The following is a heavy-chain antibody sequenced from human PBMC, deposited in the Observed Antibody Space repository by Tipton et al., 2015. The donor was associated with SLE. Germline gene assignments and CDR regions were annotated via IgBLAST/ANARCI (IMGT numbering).Heavy chain of an antibody. V-gene: IGHV4-59*12. CDR2: IYYSGST. D-gene: IGHD3-10*01. CDR3: ARDQGYGSDY. CDR1: GGSISTYY. J-gene: IGHJ4*02. Sequence: TLSLTCTVSGGSISTYYWSWIRQPPGKGLEWIEYIYYSGSTNYNPSLKSRVTISVDTSKNQFSLKLSSVTAADTAIYYCARDQGYGSDYWGQGTLVTVSS.